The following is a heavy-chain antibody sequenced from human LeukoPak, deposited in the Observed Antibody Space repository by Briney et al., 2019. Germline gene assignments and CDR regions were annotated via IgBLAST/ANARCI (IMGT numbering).Heavy chain of an antibody. Sequence: PGGSLRLSCAASGFTFSSYAMHWVRQAPGKGLEWVAVISYEGSNKYYADSVKGRFTISRDNSKNTLYLQMDSLRAEDTAVYYCARDVVVPAAHGPPPYCYYYGMDVWGQGTTVTVSS. J-gene: IGHJ6*02. CDR2: ISYEGSNK. D-gene: IGHD2-2*01. V-gene: IGHV3-30-3*01. CDR3: ARDVVVPAAHGPPPYCYYYGMDV. CDR1: GFTFSSYA.